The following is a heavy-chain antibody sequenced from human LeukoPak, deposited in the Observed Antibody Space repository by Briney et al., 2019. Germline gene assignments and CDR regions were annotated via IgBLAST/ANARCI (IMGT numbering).Heavy chain of an antibody. CDR2: INPNSGGT. D-gene: IGHD2-2*01. CDR3: ARRGPWGYCSSTSCPPDFDY. CDR1: GYTFTGYY. J-gene: IGHJ4*02. V-gene: IGHV1-2*02. Sequence: ASVKVSCKASGYTFTGYYMHWVRQAPGQGLEWMGWINPNSGGTNYAQKFQGRVTMTRDTSISTAYMELSRLRSDDTAVYYCARRGPWGYCSSTSCPPDFDYWGQGTLVTVSS.